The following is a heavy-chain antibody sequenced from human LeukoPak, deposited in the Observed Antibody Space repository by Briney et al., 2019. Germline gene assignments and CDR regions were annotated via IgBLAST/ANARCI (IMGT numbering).Heavy chain of an antibody. CDR1: GGSFSGYY. D-gene: IGHD5-12*01. Sequence: SETLSLTCAVYGGSFSGYYWSWIRQPPGKGLEWIGEINHSGSTNYNPSLKSRVTISVDTSKNQFSLKLSSVTAADTAVYYCASNSGYDFFDYWGQGTLVTVSS. CDR3: ASNSGYDFFDY. J-gene: IGHJ4*02. CDR2: INHSGST. V-gene: IGHV4-34*01.